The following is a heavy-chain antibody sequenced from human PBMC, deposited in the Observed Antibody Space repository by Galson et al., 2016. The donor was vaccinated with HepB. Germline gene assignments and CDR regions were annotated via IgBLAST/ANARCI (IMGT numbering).Heavy chain of an antibody. D-gene: IGHD3-22*01. Sequence: SVKVSCKASGGSFSSYLISWVRQAPGQGLEWMGGIIPLFGTGNYAHKFQGRVTITADKSTSTAYMELSSLRSEDTAVYYCARDLVNYYDSSGYSGAFDIWGQGTMVTVSS. J-gene: IGHJ3*02. CDR3: ARDLVNYYDSSGYSGAFDI. CDR2: IIPLFGTG. CDR1: GGSFSSYL. V-gene: IGHV1-69*06.